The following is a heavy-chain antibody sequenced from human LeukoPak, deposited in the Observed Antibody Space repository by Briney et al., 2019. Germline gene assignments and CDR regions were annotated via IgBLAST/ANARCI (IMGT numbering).Heavy chain of an antibody. D-gene: IGHD6-6*01. CDR1: GGSISSYY. CDR3: ASGGIAARYYYYYMDV. J-gene: IGHJ6*03. Sequence: KPSETLSLTCTVSGGSISSYYWSWIRQPAGKGLEWIGRIYTSGSTNYNPSLKSRVTMSVDTSKNQFSLKLSSVTAADTAVYYCASGGIAARYYYYYMDVWGKGTTVTVSS. V-gene: IGHV4-4*07. CDR2: IYTSGST.